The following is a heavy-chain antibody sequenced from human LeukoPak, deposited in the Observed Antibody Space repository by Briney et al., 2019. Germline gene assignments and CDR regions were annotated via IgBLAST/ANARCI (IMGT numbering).Heavy chain of an antibody. Sequence: PSETLSLTCAVYGGSFSGYYWSWIRQPPGKGLEWIGEINHSGSTNYNPSLKSRVIISVDTSKNRFSLKVTSVTAADTAVYYCARGELQYSSGRYAVRVLDYWGQGTLVTVSS. CDR2: INHSGST. D-gene: IGHD6-19*01. V-gene: IGHV4-34*01. CDR1: GGSFSGYY. J-gene: IGHJ4*02. CDR3: ARGELQYSSGRYAVRVLDY.